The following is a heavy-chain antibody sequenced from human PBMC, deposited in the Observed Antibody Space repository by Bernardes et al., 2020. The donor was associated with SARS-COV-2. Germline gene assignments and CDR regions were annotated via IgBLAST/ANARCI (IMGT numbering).Heavy chain of an antibody. V-gene: IGHV4-4*02. J-gene: IGHJ4*02. CDR1: GGSVSSITW. D-gene: IGHD6-19*01. Sequence: SETLSLTCSVSGGSVSSITWWSWVRQSPGQGLEWLGEIYHSGNTNYSPSLKSRVTLSVDTSKNEFSLSLSSVTAADTAVYYCAGGSRGWSFGSWGQGILVTVSS. CDR2: IYHSGNT. CDR3: AGGSRGWSFGS.